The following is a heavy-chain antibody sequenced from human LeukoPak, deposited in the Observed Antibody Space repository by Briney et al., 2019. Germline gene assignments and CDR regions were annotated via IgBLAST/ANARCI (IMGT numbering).Heavy chain of an antibody. Sequence: PGGSLRLSCAASGFIFSNYDMHWVRQAPGKGLEWVSSISSSSSYIYYADSVKGRFTISRDNAKNSLYLQMNSLRAEDTAVYYCARVERAVAAMGRGYYYMDVWGKGTTVTISS. CDR2: ISSSSSYI. CDR1: GFIFSNYD. V-gene: IGHV3-21*01. J-gene: IGHJ6*03. D-gene: IGHD6-19*01. CDR3: ARVERAVAAMGRGYYYMDV.